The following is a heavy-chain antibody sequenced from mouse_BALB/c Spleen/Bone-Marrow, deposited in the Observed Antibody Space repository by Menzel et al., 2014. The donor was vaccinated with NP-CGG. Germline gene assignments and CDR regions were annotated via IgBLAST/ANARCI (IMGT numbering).Heavy chain of an antibody. D-gene: IGHD3-2*02. V-gene: IGHV1S29*02. CDR3: ARESSAGYYGDY. Sequence: VQLQQSGPELVKPGASVKISCKASGYTFTDYNMHWVKQSHGKSLEWIGYIYPYNGGTGYNQKFKSKAALTVDNSSSTAYMELRSLTSEDSAVYYGARESSAGYYGDYWGQGTTLTVSS. CDR2: IYPYNGGT. J-gene: IGHJ2*01. CDR1: GYTFTDYN.